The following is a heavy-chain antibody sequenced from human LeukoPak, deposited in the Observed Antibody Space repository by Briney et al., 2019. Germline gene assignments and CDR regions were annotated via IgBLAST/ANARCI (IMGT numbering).Heavy chain of an antibody. Sequence: GGSLRLSCAASGFTSRSYWMHWVGQAPGKGLVWVSRINSDGTTTNYADSVKGRFTISRDNAKNTLYLQMNSLRAEDTAVYYCARSTHSGWGGYYFDYWGQGTLVTVSS. V-gene: IGHV3-74*01. CDR1: GFTSRSYW. CDR2: INSDGTTT. CDR3: ARSTHSGWGGYYFDY. D-gene: IGHD6-19*01. J-gene: IGHJ4*02.